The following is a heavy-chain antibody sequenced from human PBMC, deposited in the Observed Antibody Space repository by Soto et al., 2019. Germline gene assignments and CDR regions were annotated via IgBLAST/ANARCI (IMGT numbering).Heavy chain of an antibody. CDR2: IYYSGST. J-gene: IGHJ5*02. Sequence: SETLSLTCAVYGGSFSGYYWSWIRQPPGKGLEWIGYIYYSGSTYYNPSLKSRVTISVDTSKNQFSLKLSSVTAADTAVYYCARDGPRGYSYALDPWGQGTLVTVS. CDR1: GGSFSGYY. V-gene: IGHV4-34*09. D-gene: IGHD5-18*01. CDR3: ARDGPRGYSYALDP.